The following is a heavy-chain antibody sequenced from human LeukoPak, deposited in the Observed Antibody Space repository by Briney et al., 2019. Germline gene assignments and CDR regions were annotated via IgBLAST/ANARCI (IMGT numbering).Heavy chain of an antibody. J-gene: IGHJ4*02. Sequence: GGSLRLSCAASGFTFDDYAMHWVRQAPGKGLEWVSLISWDGGSTYYADSVKGRFTISRDNSKNSLYLQMNSLRAEDTALYYCAKDVAAYYYASGNIDYWGQGTLVTVSS. CDR2: ISWDGGST. D-gene: IGHD3-10*01. CDR1: GFTFDDYA. V-gene: IGHV3-43D*03. CDR3: AKDVAAYYYASGNIDY.